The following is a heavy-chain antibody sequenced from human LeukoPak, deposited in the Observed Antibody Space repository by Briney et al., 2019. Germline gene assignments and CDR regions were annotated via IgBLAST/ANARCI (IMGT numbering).Heavy chain of an antibody. CDR3: ARDLSCSGGSCYFGFDYYYGMDV. CDR1: GYTFTSYG. Sequence: VASVKVSCKASGYTFTSYGISWVRQAPGQGLEWMGWISAYNGNTNYALKLQGRVTMTTDTSTSTAYMELRSLRSDDTAVYYCARDLSCSGGSCYFGFDYYYGMDVWGQGTTVTVSS. J-gene: IGHJ6*02. D-gene: IGHD2-15*01. CDR2: ISAYNGNT. V-gene: IGHV1-18*01.